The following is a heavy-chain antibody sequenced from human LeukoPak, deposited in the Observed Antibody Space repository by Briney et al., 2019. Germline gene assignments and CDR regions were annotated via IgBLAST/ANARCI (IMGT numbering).Heavy chain of an antibody. V-gene: IGHV3-23*01. J-gene: IGHJ5*02. CDR2: ISASGART. Sequence: HPGGSLRLSCAASGFTFSSYAMSWVRHPPGEGGEWVSAISASGARTYYADSVKRRFTISTDNPKNTLYLPMSSLRAEDTAVYYCAKDRADSGYASFDPWGEGTLVTVSS. CDR1: GFTFSSYA. D-gene: IGHD5-12*01. CDR3: AKDRADSGYASFDP.